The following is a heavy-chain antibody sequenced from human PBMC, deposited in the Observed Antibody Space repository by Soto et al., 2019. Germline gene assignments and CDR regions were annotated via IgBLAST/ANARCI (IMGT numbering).Heavy chain of an antibody. D-gene: IGHD3-16*02. CDR3: ARVASHYDYIWGSYPSWNYYYMDV. CDR2: IYYSGST. J-gene: IGHJ6*03. CDR1: GCSISSYY. V-gene: IGHV4-59*01. Sequence: SETLSLTCTVSGCSISSYYWSWIRQPPGKGLEWIGYIYYSGSTNYNPSLKSRVTISVDTSKNQFSLKLSSVTAADTAVYYCARVASHYDYIWGSYPSWNYYYMDVWGKGTTVTVSS.